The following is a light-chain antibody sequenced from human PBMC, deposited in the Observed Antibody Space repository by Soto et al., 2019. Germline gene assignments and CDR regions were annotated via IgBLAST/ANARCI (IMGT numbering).Light chain of an antibody. J-gene: IGLJ3*02. CDR3: QTWGTGPLV. Sequence: QSVLTQSPSASASLGASVKLTCTLSSGHSSYAIAWHQQQPEKGPRYLMKLNSDGSHSKGDGIPDRFSGSSSGAERSLTISSLQSEDEADYYCQTWGTGPLVFGGGTQLTVL. CDR1: SGHSSYA. V-gene: IGLV4-69*01. CDR2: LNSDGSH.